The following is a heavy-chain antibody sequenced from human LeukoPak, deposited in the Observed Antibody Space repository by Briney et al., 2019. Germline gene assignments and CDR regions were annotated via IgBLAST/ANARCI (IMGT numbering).Heavy chain of an antibody. J-gene: IGHJ5*02. CDR1: GYSFTSYW. CDR2: ISPGDSDT. Sequence: GESLKISCKASGYSFTSYWIGWVRQMPGKGLEWVAMISPGDSDTRYSPSFQGQVTISADKSISTAYLQWSSLKASDTAMYYCARHKVRGVTYNWFDPWGQGTLVTVSS. D-gene: IGHD3-10*01. CDR3: ARHKVRGVTYNWFDP. V-gene: IGHV5-51*01.